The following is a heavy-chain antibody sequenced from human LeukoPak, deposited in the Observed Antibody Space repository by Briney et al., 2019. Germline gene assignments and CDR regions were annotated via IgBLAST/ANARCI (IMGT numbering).Heavy chain of an antibody. CDR1: GYTFTSYG. CDR2: ISAYNGNT. V-gene: IGHV1-18*01. J-gene: IGHJ4*02. D-gene: IGHD6-19*01. CDR3: ARDRVAVAGGYYFDY. Sequence: ASVKVSCTASGYTFTSYGISWVRQAPGQGLEWMGWISAYNGNTNDAQKLQGRVTMTTDTSTSTAYMELRSLRSDDTAAYYCARDRVAVAGGYYFDYWGQGTLVTVSS.